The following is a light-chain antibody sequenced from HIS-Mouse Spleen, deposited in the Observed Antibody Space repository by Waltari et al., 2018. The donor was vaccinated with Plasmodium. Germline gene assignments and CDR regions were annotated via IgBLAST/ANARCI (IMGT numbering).Light chain of an antibody. V-gene: IGKV3-15*01. Sequence: IVMTQSPATLSVSPGERATLSCRASQGGSSNLAWYQHKPGHAPRLLIYGASTRATGIPARFSGGGSWTEVTITSSSMQTGDFAVYYCQQYNTWVPCTFGQGTKLEIK. CDR1: QGGSSN. CDR2: GAS. CDR3: QQYNTWVPCT. J-gene: IGKJ2*02.